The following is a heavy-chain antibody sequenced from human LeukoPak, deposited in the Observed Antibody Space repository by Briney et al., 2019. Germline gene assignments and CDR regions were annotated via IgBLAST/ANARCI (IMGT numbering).Heavy chain of an antibody. V-gene: IGHV1-69*13. CDR2: IIPIFGTA. Sequence: SVKVSCKAAGGTFSSYAISWVRQAPGQGLGWMGGIIPIFGTANYAQKFQGRATITADESTSTAYMELSSLRSEDTAVYYCARVRYCSSTSYSYFDYWGQGTLVTVSS. CDR1: GGTFSSYA. CDR3: ARVRYCSSTSYSYFDY. D-gene: IGHD2-2*01. J-gene: IGHJ4*02.